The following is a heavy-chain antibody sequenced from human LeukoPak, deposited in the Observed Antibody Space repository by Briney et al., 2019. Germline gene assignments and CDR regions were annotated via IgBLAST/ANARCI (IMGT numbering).Heavy chain of an antibody. Sequence: GRSLRLSCAASGFTFDDHAMHWVRQVPGKGLEWVSGISWNSGFIAYSDSVKGRFTISRDNAKNSLYLQMNSLTAEDTALYYCARGWLTVTTNSFDYWGQGTLVTISS. CDR1: GFTFDDHA. V-gene: IGHV3-9*01. D-gene: IGHD4-17*01. CDR3: ARGWLTVTTNSFDY. CDR2: ISWNSGFI. J-gene: IGHJ4*02.